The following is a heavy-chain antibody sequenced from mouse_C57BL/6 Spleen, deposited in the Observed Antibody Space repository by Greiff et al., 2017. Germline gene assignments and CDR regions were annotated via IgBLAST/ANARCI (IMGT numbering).Heavy chain of an antibody. D-gene: IGHD3-2*02. CDR1: GFTFSSYG. J-gene: IGHJ2*01. Sequence: EVHLVESGGDLVKPGGSLKLSCAASGFTFSSYGMSWVRQTPDKRLEWVATISSGGSYTSYPDSVKGRFTISRDNAKKTLYRQMSSRKSEDTAMYYCARNGAAQATEYFDFWGTGTTLTVSS. CDR2: ISSGGSYT. V-gene: IGHV5-6*01. CDR3: ARNGAAQATEYFDF.